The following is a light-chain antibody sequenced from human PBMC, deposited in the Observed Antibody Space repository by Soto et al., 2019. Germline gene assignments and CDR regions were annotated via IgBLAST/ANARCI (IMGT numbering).Light chain of an antibody. CDR3: SSYQDRGLYV. J-gene: IGLJ1*01. CDR2: DVS. CDR1: TSDIGAYRH. V-gene: IGLV2-14*03. Sequence: QSVLTQPGSVSGSPGQSIILSCTGTTSDIGAYRHVSWYQQHPGKVPTLIMFDVSSRPSGVSSRFSASKSGNTASLTISGLQDANEADYYCSSYQDRGLYVFGTGTKSTVL.